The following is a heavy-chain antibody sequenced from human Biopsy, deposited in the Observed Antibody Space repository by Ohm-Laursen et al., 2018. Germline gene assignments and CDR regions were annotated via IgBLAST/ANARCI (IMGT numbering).Heavy chain of an antibody. CDR3: ARVEAGTYDALDI. D-gene: IGHD1-26*01. Sequence: GTLSLTCSVSGGSMTGYEWSWIRLAPGKGLEWIGYIYYSGGAKYNPSLASRVTFSVDMSKSQFSLKLYSVTAADTAVYYCARVEAGTYDALDIWGQGALVAVSA. CDR2: IYYSGGA. CDR1: GGSMTGYE. J-gene: IGHJ3*02. V-gene: IGHV4-59*01.